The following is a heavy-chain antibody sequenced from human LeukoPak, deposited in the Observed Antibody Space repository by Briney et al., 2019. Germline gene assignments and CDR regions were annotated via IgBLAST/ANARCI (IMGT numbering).Heavy chain of an antibody. CDR2: INPSGGST. J-gene: IGHJ3*02. D-gene: IGHD1-26*01. V-gene: IGHV1-46*01. Sequence: ASVTVSCTASGYTFTSYYMHWVRQAPGQGLEWMGIINPSGGSTSYAQKFQGRVTMTRDTSTSTVYMELSSLRSEDTAVYYCARGSIVGAKTLGFGAFDIWGQGTMVTVSS. CDR3: ARGSIVGAKTLGFGAFDI. CDR1: GYTFTSYY.